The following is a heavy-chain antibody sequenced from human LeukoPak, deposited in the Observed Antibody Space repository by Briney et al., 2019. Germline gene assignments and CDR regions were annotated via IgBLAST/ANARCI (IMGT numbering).Heavy chain of an antibody. CDR3: ARDRYDYVWGSYRLNWFDP. D-gene: IGHD3-16*02. J-gene: IGHJ5*02. Sequence: SQTLSLTCAISGDSVSSNSAAWNWIRQSPSIGLEWLGRTYYRSKWYNDYAVSVKSRITINPDTSKNQFYLQLNSVTPEDTAVYYCARDRYDYVWGSYRLNWFDPWGQGTLVTVSS. CDR2: TYYRSKWYN. V-gene: IGHV6-1*01. CDR1: GDSVSSNSAA.